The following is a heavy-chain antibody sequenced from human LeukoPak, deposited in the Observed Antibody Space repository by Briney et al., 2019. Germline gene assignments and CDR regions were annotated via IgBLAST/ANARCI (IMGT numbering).Heavy chain of an antibody. CDR2: ISSSSSYI. CDR3: ARERGAIAVAWYSSGLDAFDI. V-gene: IGHV3-21*01. Sequence: PGGSLRLSCAASGFTFSSYSMNWVRQAPGKGLEWVSSISSSSSYIYYADSVKGRFTISRDNAKNSLYLQMNSLRAEDTAVYYCARERGAIAVAWYSSGLDAFDIWGQGTMVTVSS. D-gene: IGHD6-19*01. CDR1: GFTFSSYS. J-gene: IGHJ3*02.